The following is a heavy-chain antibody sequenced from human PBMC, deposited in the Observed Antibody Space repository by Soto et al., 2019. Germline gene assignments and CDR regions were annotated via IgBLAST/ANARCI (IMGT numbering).Heavy chain of an antibody. CDR3: AKDQSSGRTSDAFDI. CDR1: GFAFSNYA. Sequence: EVQLLESGGGLVEPGGSLGLSCAASGFAFSNYAMNWVRQAPGKGLEWVSAIRNSGGSTYYADSVKGRFTISRDNSKNTLYLQMNSLSAEDTAVYYCAKDQSSGRTSDAFDIWGQGTMVTVSS. V-gene: IGHV3-23*01. CDR2: IRNSGGST. J-gene: IGHJ3*02. D-gene: IGHD3-22*01.